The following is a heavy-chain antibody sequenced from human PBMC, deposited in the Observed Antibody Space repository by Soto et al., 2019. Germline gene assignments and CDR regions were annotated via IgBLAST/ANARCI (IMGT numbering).Heavy chain of an antibody. D-gene: IGHD3-3*01. V-gene: IGHV3-48*02. CDR1: GFTFSSNS. CDR3: ARVIWSGHLASDL. J-gene: IGHJ5*02. CDR2: ISSSSSTI. Sequence: EVQVVESGGGLVQPGGSLRLSCAASGFTFSSNSMNWVRQAPGKGLEWISYISSSSSTIYAASVKGRFTISRDNAKNSLYLQMNSLRDEDKAVYYCARVIWSGHLASDLWGQGTLVTVSS.